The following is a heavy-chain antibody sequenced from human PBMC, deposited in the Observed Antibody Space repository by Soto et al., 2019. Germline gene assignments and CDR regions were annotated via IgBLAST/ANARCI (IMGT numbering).Heavy chain of an antibody. J-gene: IGHJ5*02. V-gene: IGHV3-33*01. CDR1: GFTFSSYG. Sequence: GGSLRLSCAASGFTFSSYGMHWVRQAPGKGLEWVAVIWYDGSNKYYADSVKGRFTISRDNSKNTLYLQMNSLRAEDTAVYYCARDNGVRGVMLFDPWGQGTLVTVSS. D-gene: IGHD3-10*01. CDR3: ARDNGVRGVMLFDP. CDR2: IWYDGSNK.